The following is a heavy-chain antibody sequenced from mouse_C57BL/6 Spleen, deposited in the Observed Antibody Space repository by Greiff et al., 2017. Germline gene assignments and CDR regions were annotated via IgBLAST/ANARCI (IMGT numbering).Heavy chain of an antibody. D-gene: IGHD6-5*01. CDR1: GFNIKDDY. CDR3: TRSSEPNYFDY. Sequence: VQLQQSGAELVRPGASVKLSCTASGFNIKDDYMHWVKQRPEQGLEWIGWIDPENGDTEYASKFQGKATITADTSSNTAYLQLSSLTSEDTAVYYCTRSSEPNYFDYWGQGTTLTGSS. CDR2: IDPENGDT. V-gene: IGHV14-4*01. J-gene: IGHJ2*01.